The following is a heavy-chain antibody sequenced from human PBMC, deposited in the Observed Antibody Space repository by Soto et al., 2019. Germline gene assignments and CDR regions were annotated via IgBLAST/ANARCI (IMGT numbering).Heavy chain of an antibody. CDR3: AHRPSGWYFFDY. J-gene: IGHJ4*02. CDR2: IYWNDDK. CDR1: GFSLSTSGLG. Sequence: QITLKESGPTLVRPTQTLTLTCTFSGFSLSTSGLGVGWIRQPPGKALEWLALIYWNDDKRYSPSLKPRLTITKDTSKNQVVLTMTNMDPVDTATYYCAHRPSGWYFFDYWGQGTLVTVSS. V-gene: IGHV2-5*01. D-gene: IGHD6-19*01.